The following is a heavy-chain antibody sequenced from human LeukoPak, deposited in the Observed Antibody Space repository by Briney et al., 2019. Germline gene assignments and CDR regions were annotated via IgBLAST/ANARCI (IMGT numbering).Heavy chain of an antibody. D-gene: IGHD5-18*01. CDR3: ARDENTAMDDYGY. J-gene: IGHJ4*02. CDR1: GYTFTSYY. V-gene: IGHV1-46*01. CDR2: IDPSGGST. Sequence: ASVKVSCKASGYTFTSYYMHWVRQAPGQGLEWMGIIDPSGGSTSYAQKFQGRVTMTRDMSTSTVYMELSSLRSEDTAVYYCARDENTAMDDYGYWGQGTLVTVSS.